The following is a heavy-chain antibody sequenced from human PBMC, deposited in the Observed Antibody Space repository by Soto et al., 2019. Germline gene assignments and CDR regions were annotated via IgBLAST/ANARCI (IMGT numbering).Heavy chain of an antibody. CDR2: IYSGGSR. CDR3: ARVLVPSTYYYMDV. V-gene: IGHV3-66*01. Sequence: PGGSLRLSCAASGFTGSDNYMSWVRQAPGKGLEWVSVIYSGGSRYYADSVKGRFIISTDNSKNTLSLQMNSLRAEDTAVYYCARVLVPSTYYYMDVWGKGTTVTVSS. J-gene: IGHJ6*03. CDR1: GFTGSDNY. D-gene: IGHD3-3*02.